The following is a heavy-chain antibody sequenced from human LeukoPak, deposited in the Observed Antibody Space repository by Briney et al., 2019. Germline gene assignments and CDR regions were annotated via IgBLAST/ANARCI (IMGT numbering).Heavy chain of an antibody. D-gene: IGHD6-19*01. CDR3: AFNSGYSSAWSPDY. J-gene: IGHJ4*02. CDR2: ISSSSSYI. Sequence: KTGGSLRLSCAASGFTFSSYAMSWVRQAPGKGLEWVSAISSSSSYIYYADSVKGRFTISRDNAKNSLYLQMNSLRAEDTAVYYCAFNSGYSSAWSPDYWGQGTLVTVSS. V-gene: IGHV3-21*01. CDR1: GFTFSSYA.